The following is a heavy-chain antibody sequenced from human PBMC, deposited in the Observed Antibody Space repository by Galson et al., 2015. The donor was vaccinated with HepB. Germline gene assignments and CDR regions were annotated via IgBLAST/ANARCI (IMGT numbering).Heavy chain of an antibody. CDR1: GYTFTCYG. CDR2: ISAYNGNT. CDR3: ARLVEGVRDADWFDP. D-gene: IGHD3-10*01. V-gene: IGHV1-18*04. Sequence: SVKVSCKASGYTFTCYGISWVRQAPGQGLEWMGWISAYNGNTNYAQKLQGRVTMTTDTSTSTAYMELRSLRSDDTAVYYCARLVEGVRDADWFDPWGQGTLVTVSS. J-gene: IGHJ5*02.